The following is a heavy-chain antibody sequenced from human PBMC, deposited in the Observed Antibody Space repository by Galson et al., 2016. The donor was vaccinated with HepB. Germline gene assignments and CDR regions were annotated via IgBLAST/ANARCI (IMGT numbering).Heavy chain of an antibody. J-gene: IGHJ4*02. CDR3: ASLAVTGESFDS. CDR2: ITHSGNT. CDR1: GGSFSLYF. V-gene: IGHV4-34*01. Sequence: TLSLTCAVYGGSFSLYFWSWIRQPPGKGLEWIGEITHSGNTNYNPSLKSRVTMSVDTSKMHFSLKLNSVTAADTAVYYCASLAVTGESFDSWGQGTRVTVSS. D-gene: IGHD6-19*01.